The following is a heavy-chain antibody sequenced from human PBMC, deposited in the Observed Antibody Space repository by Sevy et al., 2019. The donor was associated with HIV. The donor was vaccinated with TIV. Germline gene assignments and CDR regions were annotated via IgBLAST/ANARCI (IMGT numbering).Heavy chain of an antibody. Sequence: SETLSLTCTVSGGSIARSSYDWGWIRQSPGKGLEWIGSIYFSGSTSYATSLRSRVTISVDTCKNQVSLKMRCVTATDTAFYYCARHGGLVDRGFDFWGQGALVTVSS. V-gene: IGHV4-39*01. CDR1: GGSIARSSYD. CDR3: ARHGGLVDRGFDF. J-gene: IGHJ4*02. D-gene: IGHD3-10*01. CDR2: IYFSGST.